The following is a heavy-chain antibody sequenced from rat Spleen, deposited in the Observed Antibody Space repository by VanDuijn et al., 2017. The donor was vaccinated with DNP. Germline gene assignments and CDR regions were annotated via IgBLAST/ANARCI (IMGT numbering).Heavy chain of an antibody. CDR3: ASTQFSGDVNWFAY. CDR1: GHSITNSYR. CDR2: INSAGNT. J-gene: IGHJ3*01. V-gene: IGHV3-3*01. D-gene: IGHD1-1*01. Sequence: EVQLQESGPGLVKPSQSLSLTCSVTGHSITNSYRWNWIRKFPGNKLEWMGYINSAGNTRYNPSLKSRTSITRDTSKNQFFLQVNSVTAEDTATYYCASTQFSGDVNWFAYWGQGTLVTVSS.